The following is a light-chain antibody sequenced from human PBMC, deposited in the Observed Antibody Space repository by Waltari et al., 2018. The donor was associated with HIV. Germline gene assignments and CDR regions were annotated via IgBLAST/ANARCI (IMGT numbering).Light chain of an antibody. CDR1: SSDVGGHNY. Sequence: QSALTQPASVSGSPGQSITISCTGTSSDVGGHNYVSWYQQHPGKAPKLLIYEVSNRPLGVSNRFSGSKSGNTASMTISGLQAEDEADYYCNSYRSSTTPCVFGTGTKVTVL. CDR2: EVS. V-gene: IGLV2-14*01. CDR3: NSYRSSTTPCV. J-gene: IGLJ1*01.